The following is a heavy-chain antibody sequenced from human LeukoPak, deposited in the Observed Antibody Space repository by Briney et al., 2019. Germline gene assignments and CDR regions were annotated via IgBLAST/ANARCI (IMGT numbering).Heavy chain of an antibody. CDR3: ARGLSPGYKLRGTKLTYYYYYMDV. CDR2: INPSGGST. CDR1: GNTFTSNY. J-gene: IGHJ6*03. V-gene: IGHV1-46*01. D-gene: IGHD3-9*01. Sequence: ASVKVSCKASGNTFTSNYMHWVRQAPGQGLEWMGIINPSGGSTSYAQKFQGRVTMTRDMSTSTVYMELSSLRSEDTAVYYCARGLSPGYKLRGTKLTYYYYYMDVWGKGTTVTISS.